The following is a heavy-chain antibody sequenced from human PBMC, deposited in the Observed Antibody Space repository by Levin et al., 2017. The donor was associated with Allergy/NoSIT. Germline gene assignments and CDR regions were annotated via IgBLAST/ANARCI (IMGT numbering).Heavy chain of an antibody. CDR1: GGSIRNFY. Sequence: LSQTLSLTCPVSGGSIRNFYWTWIRQPPGKGLEWIGYIYDSGRTRYKPSLESRVTISVDISKNQFSLKVRSVTAADTAVYFCARGVGEIDYWGQGTLVTVSS. J-gene: IGHJ4*02. CDR3: ARGVGEIDY. D-gene: IGHD3-10*01. CDR2: IYDSGRT. V-gene: IGHV4-59*01.